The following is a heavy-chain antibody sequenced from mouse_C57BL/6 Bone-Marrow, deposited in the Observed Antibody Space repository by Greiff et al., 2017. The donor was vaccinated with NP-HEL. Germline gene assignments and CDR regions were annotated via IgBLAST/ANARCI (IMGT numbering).Heavy chain of an antibody. CDR3: ARFLWFTGAY. D-gene: IGHD2-2*01. J-gene: IGHJ3*01. Sequence: EVQLQQSGPELVKPGASVKISCKASGYTFTDYYMNWVKQSHGKSLEWIGDINPNNGGTSYHQKFKGKATLIVDKSSSTAYMELRSLTSEDSAVYYGARFLWFTGAYWGQGTLVTVSA. CDR2: INPNNGGT. CDR1: GYTFTDYY. V-gene: IGHV1-26*01.